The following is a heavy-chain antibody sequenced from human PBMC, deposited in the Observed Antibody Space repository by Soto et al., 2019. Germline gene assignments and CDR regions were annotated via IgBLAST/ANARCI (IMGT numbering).Heavy chain of an antibody. J-gene: IGHJ4*02. CDR3: ARLTVPLDIVVLPAASYDY. Sequence: ASVKVSCKASGYTFTSYAFSWVRQAPGQGLEWMGWINPNSGGTNYVQKFQGRVTMTRDTSISTAYIELSRLRSDDTAVYYCARLTVPLDIVVLPAASYDYWGQGTLVTVSS. V-gene: IGHV1-2*02. CDR1: GYTFTSYA. CDR2: INPNSGGT. D-gene: IGHD2-2*01.